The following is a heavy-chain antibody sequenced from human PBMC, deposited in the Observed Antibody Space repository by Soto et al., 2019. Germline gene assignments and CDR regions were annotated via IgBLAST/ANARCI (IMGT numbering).Heavy chain of an antibody. CDR3: ARDPSYSSSSGFAFDI. CDR2: IYYSGST. CDR1: GGSVSSGSYY. J-gene: IGHJ3*02. Sequence: SETLSLTCTVSGGSVSSGSYYWSWIRQPPGKGLEWIGYIYYSGSTNYNPSLKSRVTISVDTSKNQFSLKLSSVTAADTAVYYCARDPSYSSSSGFAFDIWGQGAMVTVSS. D-gene: IGHD6-6*01. V-gene: IGHV4-61*01.